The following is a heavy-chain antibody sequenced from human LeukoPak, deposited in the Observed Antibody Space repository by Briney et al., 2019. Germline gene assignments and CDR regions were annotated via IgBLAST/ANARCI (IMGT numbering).Heavy chain of an antibody. D-gene: IGHD3-9*01. CDR1: GGSFSGYY. CDR3: ARGHRDYDILTGYYYNY. Sequence: SETLSLTCAVYGGSFSGYYRSWIRQPPGKGLEWIGEINHSGSTNYNPSLKSRVTKSVDTSKNQFSLKLSSVTAADTAVYYCARGHRDYDILTGYYYNYWGQGTLVTVSS. V-gene: IGHV4-34*01. CDR2: INHSGST. J-gene: IGHJ4*02.